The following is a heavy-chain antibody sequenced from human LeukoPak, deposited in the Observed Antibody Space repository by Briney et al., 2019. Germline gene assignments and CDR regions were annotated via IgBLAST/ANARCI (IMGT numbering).Heavy chain of an antibody. CDR2: INAGNGNT. J-gene: IGHJ4*02. CDR3: AAPWDCSSTSCYDY. V-gene: IGHV1-3*01. Sequence: ASVTVSFKASGYTFTIYAMHWVRQAPGQRLEWMGWINAGNGNTKYSQKFQGRVTITEDTSTDTAYMELSSLRSEDTAVYYCAAPWDCSSTSCYDYWGQGTLVTVSS. CDR1: GYTFTIYA. D-gene: IGHD2-2*01.